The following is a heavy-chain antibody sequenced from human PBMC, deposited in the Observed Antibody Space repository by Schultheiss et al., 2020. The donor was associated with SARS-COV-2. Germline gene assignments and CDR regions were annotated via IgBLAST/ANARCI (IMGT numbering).Heavy chain of an antibody. CDR2: ISYDGSDR. D-gene: IGHD1-26*01. CDR3: VKDKVGATGY. CDR1: GFTFSSYA. Sequence: GGSLRLSCAASGFTFSSYAMSWVRQAPGKGLVWVAVISYDGSDRYYADSVKGRFTISRDNSKNTLYLQMNSLRAEDTAVYYCVKDKVGATGYWGQGALVTVSS. J-gene: IGHJ4*02. V-gene: IGHV3-30*18.